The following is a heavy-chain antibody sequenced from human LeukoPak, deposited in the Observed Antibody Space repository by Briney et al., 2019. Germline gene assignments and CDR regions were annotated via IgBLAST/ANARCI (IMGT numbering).Heavy chain of an antibody. J-gene: IGHJ6*03. CDR1: GFTFSDYY. Sequence: PGGTLRLSCAASGFTFSDYYMSWIRQAPGKGLEWVSYISSSGSTIYYADSVKGRFTISRDSAKNSLYLQMNSLRAEDMALYYCAKGGVSIYYYYMDVWGKGTTVTVSS. CDR3: AKGGVSIYYYYMDV. V-gene: IGHV3-11*01. CDR2: ISSSGSTI. D-gene: IGHD2-8*01.